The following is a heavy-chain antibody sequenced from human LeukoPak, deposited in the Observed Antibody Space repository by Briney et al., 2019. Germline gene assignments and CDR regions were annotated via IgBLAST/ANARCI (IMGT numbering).Heavy chain of an antibody. V-gene: IGHV1-2*02. Sequence: GASVKVSCKASGYTFTGYYMHWVRQAPGQRLEWMGWINPSNGSTNYAQKFQGRVTMTRDTSISTAYMELSRLRSEDTAVYYCASDGEVGQFDYWGQGTLVTVSS. CDR1: GYTFTGYY. D-gene: IGHD3-10*01. CDR3: ASDGEVGQFDY. CDR2: INPSNGST. J-gene: IGHJ4*02.